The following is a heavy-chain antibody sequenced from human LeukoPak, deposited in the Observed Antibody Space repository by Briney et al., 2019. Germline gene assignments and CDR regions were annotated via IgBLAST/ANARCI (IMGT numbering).Heavy chain of an antibody. CDR3: ARAEQQLVPDAFDI. J-gene: IGHJ3*02. D-gene: IGHD6-13*01. CDR2: TYYRSKWYN. CDR1: GDSVSSNSAA. Sequence: SQTLSPTCAISGDSVSSNSAAWNWIRQSPSRGLESLGRTYYRSKWYNDYAVSVKSRVTINPDTSKNQFSLQLNSVTPEDTAVYYCARAEQQLVPDAFDIWGQGTMVTVSS. V-gene: IGHV6-1*01.